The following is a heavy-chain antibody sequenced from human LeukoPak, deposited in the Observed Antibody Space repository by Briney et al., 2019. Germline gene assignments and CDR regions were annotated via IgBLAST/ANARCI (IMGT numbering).Heavy chain of an antibody. J-gene: IGHJ4*02. Sequence: SETLSPTCTVSGGSISSSSYYWGWIRQPPGKGLEWIGSIYYSGSTYYNPSLKSRVTISVDTSKNQFSLKLSSVTAADTAVYYCASPPHYGDYVVRDYWGQGTLVTVSS. V-gene: IGHV4-39*01. D-gene: IGHD4-17*01. CDR2: IYYSGST. CDR3: ASPPHYGDYVVRDY. CDR1: GGSISSSSYY.